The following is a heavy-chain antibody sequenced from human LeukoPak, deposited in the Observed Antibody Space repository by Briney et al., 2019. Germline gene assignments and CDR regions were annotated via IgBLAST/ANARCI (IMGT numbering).Heavy chain of an antibody. CDR2: ISGNGGST. Sequence: GGSLRLSCAASGFTFSSYAMSWVRQAPGKGLEWVSAISGNGGSTYYADSVKGRFTISRDNPKNTLYLQMNSLRAEDTAVYYCAKDALVGATTAWFDPWGQGTLVTVSS. V-gene: IGHV3-23*01. J-gene: IGHJ5*02. CDR3: AKDALVGATTAWFDP. CDR1: GFTFSSYA. D-gene: IGHD1-26*01.